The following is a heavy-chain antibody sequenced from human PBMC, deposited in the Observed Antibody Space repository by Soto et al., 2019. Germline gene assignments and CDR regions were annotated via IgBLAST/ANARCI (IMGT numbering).Heavy chain of an antibody. D-gene: IGHD3-10*01. J-gene: IGHJ6*02. CDR1: GFTLSNHD. Sequence: PGGSLRLSCAASGFTLSNHDMYWVRQATGKSLEWVSAIGIGGDTYYPASVKGRFTISRQNAKNSLYLQMNNLRAGDTAVYYCARGPGSPRYYNGMDVWGQGXTVTVSS. V-gene: IGHV3-13*01. CDR3: ARGPGSPRYYNGMDV. CDR2: IGIGGDT.